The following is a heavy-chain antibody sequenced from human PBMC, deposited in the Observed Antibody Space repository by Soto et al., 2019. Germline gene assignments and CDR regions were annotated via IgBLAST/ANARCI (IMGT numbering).Heavy chain of an antibody. Sequence: GGALRLSCSGSGFTFSNAWMNWVRQAPGKGLEWVGRIKSKTDGGTTDYAAPVKGRFTISRDDSKNTLYLQMNSLKTEDTAVYYCTTVHTRYCISTSWYARDYWGQRTLVTVSS. CDR3: TTVHTRYCISTSWYARDY. J-gene: IGHJ4*02. V-gene: IGHV3-15*07. D-gene: IGHD2-2*01. CDR2: IKSKTDGGTT. CDR1: GFTFSNAW.